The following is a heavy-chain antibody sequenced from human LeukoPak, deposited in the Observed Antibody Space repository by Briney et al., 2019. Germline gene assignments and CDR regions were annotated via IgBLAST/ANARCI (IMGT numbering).Heavy chain of an antibody. CDR2: ISSSSSYI. CDR3: ASHYYDSSGYYSLDWFDP. CDR1: GFTFSSYS. D-gene: IGHD3-22*01. J-gene: IGHJ5*02. V-gene: IGHV3-21*04. Sequence: GGPLRLSCAASGFTFSSYSMNWVRQAPGKGLEWVSSISSSSSYIYYADSVKGRFTISRDNAKNSLYLQMNSLRAEDTAVYYCASHYYDSSGYYSLDWFDPWGQGTLVTVSS.